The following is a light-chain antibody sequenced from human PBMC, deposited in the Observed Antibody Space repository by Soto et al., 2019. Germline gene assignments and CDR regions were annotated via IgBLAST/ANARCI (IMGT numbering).Light chain of an antibody. CDR2: EVS. V-gene: IGLV2-8*01. J-gene: IGLJ3*02. CDR3: SSYTSSNTLWV. Sequence: QSVLTQPPSASGSPGQSVTISCTGTSSDVGGYNYVSWYQQHPGKAPKLMIYEVSKRPSGVPDRFSGSKSGNTASLTVSGLQAEDEADYYCSSYTSSNTLWVFGGGTKVTVL. CDR1: SSDVGGYNY.